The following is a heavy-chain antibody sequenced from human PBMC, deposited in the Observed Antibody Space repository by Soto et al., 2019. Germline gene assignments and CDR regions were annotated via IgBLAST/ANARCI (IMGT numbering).Heavy chain of an antibody. CDR3: ARGDYYGSSGPLDI. J-gene: IGHJ3*02. V-gene: IGHV1-46*04. D-gene: IGHD3-10*01. Sequence: QVQLVQSGAEVKQPGASVRVSCKASGYTFTRLHMHWVRQATGQGLEWMGIVNPNDGSTTFAQQLLGRLTMTRYTATSTVYMFLSSLRSEVTAMYYCARGDYYGSSGPLDIWGQGTMVTVAS. CDR2: VNPNDGST. CDR1: GYTFTRLH.